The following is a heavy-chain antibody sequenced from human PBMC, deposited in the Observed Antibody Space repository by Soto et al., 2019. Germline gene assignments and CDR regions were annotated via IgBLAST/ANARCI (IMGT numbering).Heavy chain of an antibody. J-gene: IGHJ4*02. CDR1: GGTFSSYA. V-gene: IGHV1-69*01. Sequence: QVQLVQSGAEVQKPGSSVKVSCKASGGTFSSYAISWVRQAPGQGLEWMGGIIPIFGTANYAQKFQGRVTITADESTSTAYMELSSLRSEDTAVYYCARAPTQLCYDSSGYHFCYWGQGTLVTVSS. D-gene: IGHD3-22*01. CDR3: ARAPTQLCYDSSGYHFCY. CDR2: IIPIFGTA.